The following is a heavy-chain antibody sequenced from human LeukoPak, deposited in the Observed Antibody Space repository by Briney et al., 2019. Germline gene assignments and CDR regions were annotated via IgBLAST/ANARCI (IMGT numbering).Heavy chain of an antibody. D-gene: IGHD1-26*01. Sequence: SETLSLTCTVSGGSISSYYWSWIRQPPGKGLEWIGYIYYSGSTNYNPSLKSRVTMSVDTSKNQFSLRLTSVTAADTAVYYCARGEDWFDPWGQGTLVSVPS. CDR3: ARGEDWFDP. CDR2: IYYSGST. CDR1: GGSISSYY. V-gene: IGHV4-59*08. J-gene: IGHJ5*02.